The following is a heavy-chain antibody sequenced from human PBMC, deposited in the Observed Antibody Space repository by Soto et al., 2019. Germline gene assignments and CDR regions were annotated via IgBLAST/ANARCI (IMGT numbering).Heavy chain of an antibody. CDR1: GGSINNSTSF. J-gene: IGHJ3*02. CDR2: INYRWPA. CDR3: AKVGETHGAFDI. V-gene: IGHV4-39*02. Sequence: LSLTCSVSGGSINNSTSFWGWLRQSPGKGLEWIATINYRWPAEYNPSLKSRVTISVDRSRNVLPLQMNYVTAPDTAVYYCAKVGETHGAFDIWGQGTMVTV.